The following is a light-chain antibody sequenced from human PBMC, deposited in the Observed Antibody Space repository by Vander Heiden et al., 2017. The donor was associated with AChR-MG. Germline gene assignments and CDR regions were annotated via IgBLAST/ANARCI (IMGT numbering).Light chain of an antibody. J-gene: IGLJ3*02. CDR1: SSTIGSNF. Sequence: QSVLTQPPPAPGTPGQRVTIPCSGGSSTIGSNFLYWYQQLPGMAPKLLICRNDQRSSGVPDRFSGSNSGTSASLAISGLRSEDEADYYCAAWDDSLTGRVFGGGTKLTVL. CDR3: AAWDDSLTGRV. CDR2: RND. V-gene: IGLV1-47*01.